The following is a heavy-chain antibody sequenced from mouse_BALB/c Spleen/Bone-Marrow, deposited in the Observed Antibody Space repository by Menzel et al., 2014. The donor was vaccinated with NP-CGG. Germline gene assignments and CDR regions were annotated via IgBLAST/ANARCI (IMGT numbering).Heavy chain of an antibody. V-gene: IGHV1-14*01. CDR3: ARDGNPYWYFDV. Sequence: EVQLQQSGPELVKPGASVKMSCKASGYTFTSYVMHWVKQKPGQGLEWIGYINPYDDGTKYNEKFKGKATLTSDKSSSTAYMELSSLTSEDSAVYYCARDGNPYWYFDVWGAGTTVTVSS. D-gene: IGHD2-1*01. CDR2: INPYDDGT. J-gene: IGHJ1*01. CDR1: GYTFTSYV.